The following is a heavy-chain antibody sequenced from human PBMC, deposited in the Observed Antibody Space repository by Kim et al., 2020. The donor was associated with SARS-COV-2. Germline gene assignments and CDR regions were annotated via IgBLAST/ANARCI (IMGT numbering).Heavy chain of an antibody. Sequence: DSVKGRFTISRDNSKNSLYLQMNSLRTEDTALYYCAKDSPKYDFWSYFDYWGQGTLVTVSS. CDR3: AKDSPKYDFWSYFDY. J-gene: IGHJ4*02. V-gene: IGHV3-43*01. D-gene: IGHD3-3*01.